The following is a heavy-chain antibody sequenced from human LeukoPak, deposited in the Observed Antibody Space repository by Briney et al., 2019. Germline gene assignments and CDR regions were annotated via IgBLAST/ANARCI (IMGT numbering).Heavy chain of an antibody. D-gene: IGHD5-24*01. CDR2: INSDGSGT. V-gene: IGHV3-74*01. CDR1: GFTFSSYW. Sequence: GGSLRLSCAASGFTFSSYWMHWVRQAPGKGLVWVSRINSDGSGTIYADSVQGRFTISRDNSKNILFLQMSSLRPEDTAVYYCAPLGRDASNDIHYKWGQGTLVTVSS. J-gene: IGHJ4*02. CDR3: APLGRDASNDIHYK.